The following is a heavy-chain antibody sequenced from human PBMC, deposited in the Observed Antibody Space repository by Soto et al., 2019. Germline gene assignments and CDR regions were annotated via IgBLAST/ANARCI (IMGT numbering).Heavy chain of an antibody. J-gene: IGHJ4*02. CDR3: VMGYCSSTSCSGNFDY. CDR2: INAGNGNT. Sequence: EASVKVSCKASGYTFTSYAMHWVHQAPGQRLEWMGWINAGNGNTKYSQKFQGRVTITRDTSASTAYMELSSLRSEDTAVYYCVMGYCSSTSCSGNFDYWGQGTLVTV. D-gene: IGHD2-2*01. CDR1: GYTFTSYA. V-gene: IGHV1-3*01.